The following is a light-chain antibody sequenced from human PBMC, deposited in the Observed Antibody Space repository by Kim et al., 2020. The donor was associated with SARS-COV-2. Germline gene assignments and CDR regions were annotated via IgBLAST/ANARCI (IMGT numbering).Light chain of an antibody. CDR1: SLRSYY. V-gene: IGLV3-19*01. CDR3: NSRDSSGHHVV. J-gene: IGLJ2*01. CDR2: GKN. Sequence: SSELTQDPAVSVALGQTVRITCQGDSLRSYYASWYQQKPGQAPVLVIYGKNNRPSGIPDRFSGSNSGNTASLTITGAQAEDEAHYYCNSRDSSGHHVVFG.